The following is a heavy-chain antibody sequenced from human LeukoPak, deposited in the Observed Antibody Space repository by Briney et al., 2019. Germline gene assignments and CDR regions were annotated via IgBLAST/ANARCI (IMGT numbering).Heavy chain of an antibody. D-gene: IGHD6-13*01. CDR2: ISYDGSNK. CDR3: AKVPIAAAGTIAIDY. CDR1: GFTFSSYG. Sequence: GGSLRLSCAASGFTFSSYGMHWVRQAPGKGLEWVAVISYDGSNKYYADSVKGRFTISGDNSKNTLYLQMSSLRAEDTAVYYCAKVPIAAAGTIAIDYWGQGTLVTVSS. J-gene: IGHJ4*02. V-gene: IGHV3-30*18.